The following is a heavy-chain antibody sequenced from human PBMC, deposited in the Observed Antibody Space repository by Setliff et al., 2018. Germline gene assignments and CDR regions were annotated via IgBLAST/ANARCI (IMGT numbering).Heavy chain of an antibody. CDR3: ARDLDY. Sequence: PGGSLRLSCVASGFRFSSYAMNWVRQAPGKGLEWVSGVSGSGVNTFYADSVKGRFTISRDNAKNSLYLQMNSLRAEDTAVYYCARDLDYWGQGTLVTVSS. J-gene: IGHJ4*02. CDR1: GFRFSSYA. CDR2: VSGSGVNT. V-gene: IGHV3-21*01.